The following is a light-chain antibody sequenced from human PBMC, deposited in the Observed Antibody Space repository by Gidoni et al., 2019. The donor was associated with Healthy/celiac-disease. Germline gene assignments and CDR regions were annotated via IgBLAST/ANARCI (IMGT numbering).Light chain of an antibody. CDR3: RQRSNRPPSLT. Sequence: IVLTQSPATLSLAPGERATLSCRASQSVSSYLASYQQKPGQAPRLLIYDASNRATGIPARCSGSRSGTDFTLTISSLEPEDFAVYYCRQRSNRPPSLTFXGXTKVEIK. V-gene: IGKV3-11*01. J-gene: IGKJ4*01. CDR1: QSVSSY. CDR2: DAS.